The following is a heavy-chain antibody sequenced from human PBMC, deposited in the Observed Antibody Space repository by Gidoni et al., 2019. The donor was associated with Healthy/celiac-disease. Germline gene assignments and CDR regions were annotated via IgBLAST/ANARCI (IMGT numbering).Heavy chain of an antibody. J-gene: IGHJ6*02. D-gene: IGHD4-17*01. CDR1: GCSISRGGYY. CDR2: IYYSGST. V-gene: IGHV4-31*03. CDR3: ARRRGDYDPNAGYGMDV. Sequence: QVQLQESGPGLVKPSQTLSLTCTVSGCSISRGGYYWSGIRQHPGKGLEWIGYIYYSGSTYYNPSLKSRVTISVDTSKNQFSLKLSSVTAADTAVYYCARRRGDYDPNAGYGMDVWGQGTTVTVSS.